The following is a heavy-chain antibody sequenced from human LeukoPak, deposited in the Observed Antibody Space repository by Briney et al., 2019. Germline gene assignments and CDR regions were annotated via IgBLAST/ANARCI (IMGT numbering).Heavy chain of an antibody. J-gene: IGHJ4*02. D-gene: IGHD1-26*01. V-gene: IGHV1-69*05. Sequence: GASVKVSCKASGGTFSSYAISWVRQAPGQGLEWMGGIIPIFGTANYAQKFQGRVTITTDESTSTAYMELSSLRPEDTAVYYCAIGNSGSYYFWGQGTLVTVSS. CDR2: IIPIFGTA. CDR1: GGTFSSYA. CDR3: AIGNSGSYYF.